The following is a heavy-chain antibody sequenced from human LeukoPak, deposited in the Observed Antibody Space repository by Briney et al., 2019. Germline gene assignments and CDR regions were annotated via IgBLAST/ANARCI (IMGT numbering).Heavy chain of an antibody. CDR2: INHSGGT. Sequence: LETLSLTCAVYGGSFSDYNWNWIRQPPGRGLEWIGEINHSGGTNYNPSLKSRVTISIDTSKNQFSLKLTSVTAADTAVYYCARGLPGYWGQGTLVIVSS. CDR3: ARGLPGY. CDR1: GGSFSDYN. V-gene: IGHV4-34*01. J-gene: IGHJ4*02.